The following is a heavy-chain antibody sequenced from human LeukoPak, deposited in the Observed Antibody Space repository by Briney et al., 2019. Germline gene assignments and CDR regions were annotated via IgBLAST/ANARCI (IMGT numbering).Heavy chain of an antibody. CDR2: IYPGGSDP. CDR1: GYSFTNYW. D-gene: IGHD2-15*01. V-gene: IGHV5-51*01. Sequence: GESLKISCKGSGYSFTNYWIGWVRQMPGKGLEWMGIIYPGGSDPRYSPSFQGQVTISAAKSISTAYLQWSSLKASDTAMYYCARHVREDTRFLDYWGLGTLVTVSS. J-gene: IGHJ4*02. CDR3: ARHVREDTRFLDY.